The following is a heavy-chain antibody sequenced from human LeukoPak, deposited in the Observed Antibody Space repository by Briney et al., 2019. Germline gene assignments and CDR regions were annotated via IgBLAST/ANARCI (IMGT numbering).Heavy chain of an antibody. D-gene: IGHD3-3*01. Sequence: SETLSLTCAVYGGSFSGYYWSWIRQPPGKGLEWIGEINHSGSTNYNPSLKSRVTISVDTSKNQFSLKLSSVTAADTAVYYGARNIPYYDFWSGTKDAFDIWGQGTMVTVSS. CDR3: ARNIPYYDFWSGTKDAFDI. CDR2: INHSGST. V-gene: IGHV4-34*01. J-gene: IGHJ3*02. CDR1: GGSFSGYY.